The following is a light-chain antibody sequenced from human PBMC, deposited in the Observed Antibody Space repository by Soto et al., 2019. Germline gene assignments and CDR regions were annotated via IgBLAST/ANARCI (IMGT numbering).Light chain of an antibody. Sequence: EVLMTQSPATLSVSPGERATLSCRASETVATNLAWYQQKPGQAPRLLISGASTRAAGVPSRLSGSGSGTDFTLTISSLQPEDSATYYCLQANSFPQMITFGQGTRLEIK. V-gene: IGKV3-15*01. J-gene: IGKJ5*01. CDR1: ETVATN. CDR3: LQANSFPQMIT. CDR2: GAS.